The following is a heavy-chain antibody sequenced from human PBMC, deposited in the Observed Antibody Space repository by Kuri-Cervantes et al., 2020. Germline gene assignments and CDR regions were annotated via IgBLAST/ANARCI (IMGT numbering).Heavy chain of an antibody. V-gene: IGHV3-48*01. CDR1: GFTFGSYS. CDR2: ISSSSSTI. D-gene: IGHD3-22*01. J-gene: IGHJ6*03. CDR3: ARGVNEIVVVITQLYYYYYYMDV. Sequence: GGSLRLSCAASGFTFGSYSMNWVRQAPGKGLEWVSYISSSSSTIYYADSVKGRFTISRDDSKNSLYLQMNSLKTEDTAVYYCARGVNEIVVVITQLYYYYYYMDVWGKGTTVTVSS.